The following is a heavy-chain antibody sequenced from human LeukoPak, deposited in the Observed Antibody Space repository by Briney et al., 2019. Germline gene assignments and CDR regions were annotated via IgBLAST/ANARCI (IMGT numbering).Heavy chain of an antibody. CDR2: IIPILGIA. V-gene: IGHV1-69*04. CDR1: GGTFSSYA. CDR3: ARAPDGGNRIDY. Sequence: GSSVKVSCKASGGTFSSYAISWVRQAPGQGLEWMGRIIPILGIANYAQKFQGRVTITADKSTGTAYMELSSLRSEDTAVYYCARAPDGGNRIDYWGQGTLVTVSS. D-gene: IGHD4-23*01. J-gene: IGHJ4*02.